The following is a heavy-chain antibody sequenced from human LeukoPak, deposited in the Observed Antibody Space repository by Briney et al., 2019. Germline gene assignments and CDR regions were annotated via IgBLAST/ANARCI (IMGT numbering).Heavy chain of an antibody. Sequence: GGSLRLSCAASGLIFSGSWMNWVRQAPGKRLEWVATINPDGNKKGVADSVRGRFTISRDDAENSLYLQMNSLRAEDTAVYYCAKSVDWSVDYWGQGTLVTVSS. CDR1: GLIFSGSW. CDR2: INPDGNKK. CDR3: AKSVDWSVDY. D-gene: IGHD3/OR15-3a*01. V-gene: IGHV3-7*01. J-gene: IGHJ4*02.